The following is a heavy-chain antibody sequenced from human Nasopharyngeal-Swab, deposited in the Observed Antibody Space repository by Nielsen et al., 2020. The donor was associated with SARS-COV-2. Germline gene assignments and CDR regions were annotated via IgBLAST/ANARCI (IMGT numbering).Heavy chain of an antibody. CDR2: ISSSSSYI. Sequence: GGSLRLSWAASGFTFNNYNFNWVRQAPGKGLEWVSSISSSSSYIYYADSVKVRFTISRDNAKNSLYLQMNSLRAEDTAVYYCARDGLDYDFWSAYFMDVWGQGTTVTVSS. V-gene: IGHV3-21*01. D-gene: IGHD3-3*01. J-gene: IGHJ6*02. CDR3: ARDGLDYDFWSAYFMDV. CDR1: GFTFNNYN.